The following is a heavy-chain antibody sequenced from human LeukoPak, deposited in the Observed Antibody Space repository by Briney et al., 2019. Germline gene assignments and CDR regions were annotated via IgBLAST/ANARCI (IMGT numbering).Heavy chain of an antibody. CDR1: GFTFSSYG. Sequence: GGSLRLSCAASGFTFSSYGMHWVRQAPGKGLEWVAVISYDGSNKYYADSVKGRFTISRDNSKNTLYLQMNSLRAEDTAVYYCARERIGGSSSLDYWGQGTLVTVSS. D-gene: IGHD6-6*01. J-gene: IGHJ4*02. CDR3: ARERIGGSSSLDY. V-gene: IGHV3-30*03. CDR2: ISYDGSNK.